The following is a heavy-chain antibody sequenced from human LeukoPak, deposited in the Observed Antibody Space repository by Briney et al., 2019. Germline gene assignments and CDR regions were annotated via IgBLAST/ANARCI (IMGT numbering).Heavy chain of an antibody. CDR2: IYYIGST. CDR3: ARALGYCSSSRCYSLDY. D-gene: IGHD2-15*01. V-gene: IGHV4-30-4*08. J-gene: IGHJ4*02. Sequence: SETLSLTCTVSGGSINSGDYYWSWIRQPPGKCLEWIGYIYYIGSTYYKPSLMSRVTMSLDTSKNQFSLKLSSVTAADTAVYYCARALGYCSSSRCYSLDYWGQGTLVTVSS. CDR1: GGSINSGDYY.